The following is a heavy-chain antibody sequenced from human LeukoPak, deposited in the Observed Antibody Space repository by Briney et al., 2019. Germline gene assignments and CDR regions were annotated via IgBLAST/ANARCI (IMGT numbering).Heavy chain of an antibody. Sequence: GGSLRLSCAASGFSFSNYWMHWVRQAPGKGLVWVTRMNSDGSATYYADSVQGRFTISRDDAKNTLYLQMNSLRAEDTAMYFCAKGPNYFDSWGQGTLVTVSS. V-gene: IGHV3-74*01. CDR1: GFSFSNYW. CDR2: MNSDGSAT. J-gene: IGHJ4*02. CDR3: AKGPNYFDS.